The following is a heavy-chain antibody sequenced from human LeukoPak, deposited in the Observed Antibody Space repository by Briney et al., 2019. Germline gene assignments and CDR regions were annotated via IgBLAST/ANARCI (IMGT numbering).Heavy chain of an antibody. CDR1: GGSISTHY. J-gene: IGHJ5*02. CDR2: MRYDGST. CDR3: ARGGEYSSEYNWFDP. Sequence: PSETLSLTCIVSGGSISTHYWNRIRQTPGEGLEWIGYMRYDGSTNYNPSLKSRVIISKDTSKNQLSLKLTSVTAADTAVYYCARGGEYSSEYNWFDPWGQGTLVTDSS. V-gene: IGHV4-59*11. D-gene: IGHD6-25*01.